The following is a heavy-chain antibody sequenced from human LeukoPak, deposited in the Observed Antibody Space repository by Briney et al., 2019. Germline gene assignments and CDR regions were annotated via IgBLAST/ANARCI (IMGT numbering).Heavy chain of an antibody. CDR3: ARDRGWLQSDY. CDR1: GFTFSNFW. CDR2: IYGDGSFT. Sequence: PGGSLRLSCAASGFTFSNFWMHWVRQAPGKGLVWVALIYGDGSFTRYADSVKGRFTISRDNAKNSLYLEMNSLSAEDTAVYYCARDRGWLQSDYWGQGALVTVSS. D-gene: IGHD5-24*01. V-gene: IGHV3-74*01. J-gene: IGHJ4*02.